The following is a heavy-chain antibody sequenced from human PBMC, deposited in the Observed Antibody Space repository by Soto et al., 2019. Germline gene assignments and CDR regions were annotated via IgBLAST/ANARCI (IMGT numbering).Heavy chain of an antibody. J-gene: IGHJ4*02. D-gene: IGHD3-22*01. CDR3: ARDFDSSGYYYDGQGYFDY. CDR2: IYTSGST. V-gene: IGHV4-4*07. CDR1: GGSISSYY. Sequence: SETLCLTCTFSGGSISSYYWSWIRQPAGKGLEWIGRIYTSGSTNYNPSLKSRVTMSVDTSKNQFSLKLSSVTAADTAVYYCARDFDSSGYYYDGQGYFDYWGQGTLVTVSS.